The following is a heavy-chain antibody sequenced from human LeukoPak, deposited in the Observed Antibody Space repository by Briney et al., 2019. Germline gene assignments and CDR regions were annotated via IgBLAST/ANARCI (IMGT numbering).Heavy chain of an antibody. Sequence: PGGSLRLSCAASGFTVITNYMNWVRQAPGKGLEWVSVIYSGGSTYYADSVKGRFTISRDNSKNTLYLQMNSLRAEDTAVYSCARDGPNYAMDVWGQGTKVTVSS. J-gene: IGHJ6*02. CDR2: IYSGGST. V-gene: IGHV3-53*01. CDR3: ARDGPNYAMDV. CDR1: GFTVITNY. D-gene: IGHD2-8*01.